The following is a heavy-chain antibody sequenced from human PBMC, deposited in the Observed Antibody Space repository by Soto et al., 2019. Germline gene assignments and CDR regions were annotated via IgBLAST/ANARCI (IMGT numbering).Heavy chain of an antibody. CDR1: GFTFSRDW. Sequence: EVQLVESGGGVVQPGGSLRLSCAASGFTFSRDWMHWVRQSPGTGLVWVSRIKGDGTITNYADSVQGRFTTSRDNAKNTVYLQLNSLTNEDTAVYYCARGGLGNYYNDYWGQGTLVTVSS. CDR3: ARGGLGNYYNDY. D-gene: IGHD3-10*01. J-gene: IGHJ4*02. V-gene: IGHV3-74*01. CDR2: IKGDGTIT.